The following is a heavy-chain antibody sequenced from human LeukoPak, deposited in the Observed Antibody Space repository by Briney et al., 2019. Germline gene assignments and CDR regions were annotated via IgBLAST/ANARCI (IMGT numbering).Heavy chain of an antibody. CDR1: GFTFTNYW. V-gene: IGHV3-74*01. Sequence: GGSLRLSCAASGFTFTNYWMHWVRQAPGKGLVWVSRIDIDGTGTSYADSVKGRSTISRDNAKNTVFLQMNSLTAEDTAVYFCARLTGTSSPGVDYWGQGTLVTVSS. J-gene: IGHJ4*02. CDR2: IDIDGTGT. D-gene: IGHD1-14*01. CDR3: ARLTGTSSPGVDY.